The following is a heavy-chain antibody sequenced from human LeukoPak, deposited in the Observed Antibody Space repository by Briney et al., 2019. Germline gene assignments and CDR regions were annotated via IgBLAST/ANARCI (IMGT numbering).Heavy chain of an antibody. CDR2: IYPDDSDT. V-gene: IGHV5-51*01. CDR1: GYSFTGNW. J-gene: IGHJ6*02. CDR3: ARPSRWFGVSAYGMDV. D-gene: IGHD3-10*01. Sequence: GESLKISCKGSGYSFTGNWIGWVRQMPGKGLEWMGIIYPDDSDTRYSPSFQGQVTISADKSISTAYLQWSTLKASDTAMYYCARPSRWFGVSAYGMDVWGQGTTVTVSS.